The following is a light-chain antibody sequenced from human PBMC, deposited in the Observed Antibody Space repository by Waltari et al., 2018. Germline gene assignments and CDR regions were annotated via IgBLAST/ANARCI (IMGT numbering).Light chain of an antibody. CDR2: WAS. V-gene: IGKV4-1*01. CDR3: QQYYSTPWT. J-gene: IGKJ1*01. CDR1: QSVLYSPNNKNY. Sequence: DIVMTQSPDSLAVSLGERANINCKSSQSVLYSPNNKNYLAWYQQKPGQPPKLLIYWASTRESGVPDRFSGSGSGTDFTLTISSLQAEDVAVYYCQQYYSTPWTFGQGTKVEIK.